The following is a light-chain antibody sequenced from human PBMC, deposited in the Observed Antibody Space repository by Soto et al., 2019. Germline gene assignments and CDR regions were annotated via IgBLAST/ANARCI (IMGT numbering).Light chain of an antibody. Sequence: DIQLTQSPSFLSASVGDRVTITCRASQGITNSLAWYQQKPGKAPNLLIYAASTLQGGVPSRFSGSGSGTDYTLTISSLQPEEFATYYCQQHTSNPLTFGGGTKVEIK. CDR1: QGITNS. V-gene: IGKV1-9*01. CDR3: QQHTSNPLT. CDR2: AAS. J-gene: IGKJ4*01.